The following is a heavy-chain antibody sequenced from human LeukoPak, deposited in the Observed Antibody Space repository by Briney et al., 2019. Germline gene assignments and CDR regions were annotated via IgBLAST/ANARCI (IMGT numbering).Heavy chain of an antibody. CDR2: INPNSGGT. D-gene: IGHD6-19*01. V-gene: IGHV1-2*02. J-gene: IGHJ6*03. Sequence: ASVKVSRKASGYTFTGYYMHWVRQAPGQGLEWMGWINPNSGGTNYAQKFQGRVTMTRDTSISTAYMELSRLRSDDTAVYYCARGRAVAGANYYYYYYMDVWGKGTTVTVSS. CDR3: ARGRAVAGANYYYYYYMDV. CDR1: GYTFTGYY.